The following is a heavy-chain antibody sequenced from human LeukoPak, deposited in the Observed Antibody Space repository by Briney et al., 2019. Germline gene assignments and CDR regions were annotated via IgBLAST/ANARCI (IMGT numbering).Heavy chain of an antibody. Sequence: GGSLRLSCAASGFTFSSYGMHWVRQAPGKGLEWVAVISYDGSNKYYADSVKGRFTISRDNSKNTLYLQMNSLRAEDTAVYYCARDLYSGYCSGGSCYPYGMDVWGQGTTVTVSS. CDR2: ISYDGSNK. D-gene: IGHD2-15*01. CDR1: GFTFSSYG. V-gene: IGHV3-30*03. J-gene: IGHJ6*02. CDR3: ARDLYSGYCSGGSCYPYGMDV.